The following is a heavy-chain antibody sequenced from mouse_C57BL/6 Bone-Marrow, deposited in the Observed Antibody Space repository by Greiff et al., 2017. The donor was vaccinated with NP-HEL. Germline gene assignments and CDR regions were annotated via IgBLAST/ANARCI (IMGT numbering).Heavy chain of an antibody. CDR2: IYPRSGNT. CDR1: GYTFTSYG. CDR3: AALSTTAFDY. V-gene: IGHV1-81*01. D-gene: IGHD1-2*01. Sequence: QVQLQQSGAELARPGASVKLSCKASGYTFTSYGISWVKQRTGQGLEWIGEIYPRSGNTYYTEKFKGKATLTADKSSSTAYMELRSLTSEDSAVYFWAALSTTAFDYWGQGTTLTVSS. J-gene: IGHJ2*01.